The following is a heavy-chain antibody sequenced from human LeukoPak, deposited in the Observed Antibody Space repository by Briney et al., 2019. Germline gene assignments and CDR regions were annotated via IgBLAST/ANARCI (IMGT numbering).Heavy chain of an antibody. CDR3: ATREGSLYSSSADY. Sequence: SETLSLTCAVYGGSFSGYYWSWIRQPPGEGLEWIGEINHSGSTNYNPSLKSRVTISVDTSKNQFSLKLSSVTAADTAVYYCATREGSLYSSSADYWGQGTLVTVSS. D-gene: IGHD6-6*01. V-gene: IGHV4-34*01. CDR2: INHSGST. J-gene: IGHJ4*02. CDR1: GGSFSGYY.